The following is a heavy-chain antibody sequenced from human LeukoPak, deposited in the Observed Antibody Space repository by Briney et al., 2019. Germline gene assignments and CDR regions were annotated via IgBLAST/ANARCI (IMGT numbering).Heavy chain of an antibody. CDR2: VHYSGST. D-gene: IGHD6-19*01. V-gene: IGHV4-39*07. J-gene: IGHJ4*02. Sequence: SETLSLTCTVSGGSISSNSYYWGWIRQPPGKGLEWIGSVHYSGSTYYNPSLKSRVTISVDTSKNQFSLKLSSVTAADTAVYYCARDHYSQQWLVRGGYWGQGTLVTVSS. CDR3: ARDHYSQQWLVRGGY. CDR1: GGSISSNSYY.